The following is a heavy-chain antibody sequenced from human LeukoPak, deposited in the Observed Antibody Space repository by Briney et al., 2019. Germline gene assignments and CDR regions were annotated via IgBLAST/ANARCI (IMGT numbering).Heavy chain of an antibody. V-gene: IGHV3-23*01. CDR3: AKRGVVIRVILVGFHKEAPYFDS. Sequence: PGGSLRLSCAVSGITLSNYGMSWVRQAPGKGLEWVAGTSDSGGRTNYADSVKGRFTISRDNPKNTLYLQMNSLRAEDTAVYFCAKRGVVIRVILVGFHKEAPYFDSWGQGVLVTVSS. CDR2: TSDSGGRT. D-gene: IGHD3-22*01. CDR1: GITLSNYG. J-gene: IGHJ4*02.